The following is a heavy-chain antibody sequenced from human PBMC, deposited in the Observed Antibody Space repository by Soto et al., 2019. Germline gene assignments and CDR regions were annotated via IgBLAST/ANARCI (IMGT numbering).Heavy chain of an antibody. D-gene: IGHD4-4*01. CDR3: ARDPATTVNRGDDY. V-gene: IGHV3-48*03. Sequence: CLRLSCAASGFTFSSYEMNWVRQAPGKGLEWVSYISSSGSTIYYADSVKGRFTISRDNAKNSLYLQMNSLRAEDTAVYYCARDPATTVNRGDDYWGQGTLVTVSS. J-gene: IGHJ4*02. CDR2: ISSSGSTI. CDR1: GFTFSSYE.